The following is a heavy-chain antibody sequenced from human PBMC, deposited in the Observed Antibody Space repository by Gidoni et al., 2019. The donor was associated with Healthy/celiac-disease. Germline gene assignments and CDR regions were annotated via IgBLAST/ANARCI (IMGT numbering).Heavy chain of an antibody. CDR2: INPNSGGT. CDR3: ARDQVVPAAIGVWRS. D-gene: IGHD2-2*01. V-gene: IGHV1-2*02. CDR1: GYTFPGYY. J-gene: IGHJ6*02. Sequence: QVQLVQSGAEVKKPGASVKVSCKASGYTFPGYYMHWVRQAPGQGREWMGWINPNSGGTNYAQKLQGRVTMTRDTSISTAYMELSRLRSDDTAVYYCARDQVVPAAIGVWRSWGQGTTVTVSS.